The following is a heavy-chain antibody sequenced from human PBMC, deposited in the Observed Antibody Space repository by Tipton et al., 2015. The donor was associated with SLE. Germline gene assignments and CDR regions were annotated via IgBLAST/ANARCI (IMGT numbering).Heavy chain of an antibody. D-gene: IGHD1-1*01. J-gene: IGHJ3*02. CDR3: ARDTTTWDAFDI. Sequence: SLRLSCAASGFTFSSYSMNWVRQAPGKGLVWVSRINSDGSSTSYADSVKGRFTISRDNAKNTLYLQMNSLRAEDTAVYYCARDTTTWDAFDIWGQGTMVTVSS. V-gene: IGHV3-74*01. CDR2: INSDGSST. CDR1: GFTFSSYS.